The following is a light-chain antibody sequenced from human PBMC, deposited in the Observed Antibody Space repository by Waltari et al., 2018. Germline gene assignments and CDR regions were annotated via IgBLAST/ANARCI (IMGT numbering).Light chain of an antibody. J-gene: IGLJ2*01. V-gene: IGLV2-8*01. CDR1: SSDVGAYNY. CDR2: EVS. Sequence: QSALTPPPSASGSPGQSVTIPCPGTSSDVGAYNYGSWYQQHPGKAPKLMIYEVSKRPSGVPARFSGSKSGNTASLTVSGLQAEDEADYSCSSYVGSNIVVFGGGTKLTVL. CDR3: SSYVGSNIVV.